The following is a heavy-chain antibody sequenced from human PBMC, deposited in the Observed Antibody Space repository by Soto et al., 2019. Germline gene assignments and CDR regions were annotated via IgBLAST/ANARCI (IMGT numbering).Heavy chain of an antibody. CDR3: ARGLVPAAKTSLNDY. V-gene: IGHV3-23*01. CDR1: GFTFNSYA. CDR2: ISDDGGST. D-gene: IGHD2-2*01. Sequence: LRLSCAASGFTFNSYAMTWVRQAPGKGLEWVSTISDDGGSTYYADSVKGRSTISRDNSKKTLFLQMNSLRVEDTAVYYCARGLVPAAKTSLNDYWGQGTLVTV. J-gene: IGHJ4*02.